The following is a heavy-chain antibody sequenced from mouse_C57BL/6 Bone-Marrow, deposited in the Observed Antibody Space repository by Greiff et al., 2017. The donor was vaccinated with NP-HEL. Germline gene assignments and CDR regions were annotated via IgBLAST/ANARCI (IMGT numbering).Heavy chain of an antibody. CDR3: TGGYDGGYYAMDY. CDR1: GFTFSDAW. V-gene: IGHV6-6*01. Sequence: EVMLVESGGGLVQPGGSMKLSCAASGFTFSDAWMDWVRQSPEKGLEWVAEIRNKANNHAPYYAESVKGRFTIARDDSKSSVYLQMDSLRAEDTGIYYCTGGYDGGYYAMDYWGQGTSVTVSS. CDR2: IRNKANNHAP. J-gene: IGHJ4*01. D-gene: IGHD2-2*01.